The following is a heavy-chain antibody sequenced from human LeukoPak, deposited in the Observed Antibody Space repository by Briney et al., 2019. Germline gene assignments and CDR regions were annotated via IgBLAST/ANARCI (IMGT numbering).Heavy chain of an antibody. D-gene: IGHD5-18*01. CDR2: INHSGST. J-gene: IGHJ5*02. Sequence: SETLSLTCAVYGGSFSGYYWSWIRQPPGKGLEWIGEINHSGSTNYNPSLKSRVTISVDTSKNQFSLKLSSVTAADTAVYYCARVLPALRSIWFDPWGRGTLVTVSS. CDR3: ARVLPALRSIWFDP. CDR1: GGSFSGYY. V-gene: IGHV4-34*01.